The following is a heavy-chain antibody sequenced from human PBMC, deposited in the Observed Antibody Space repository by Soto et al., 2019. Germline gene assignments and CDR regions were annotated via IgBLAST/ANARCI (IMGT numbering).Heavy chain of an antibody. Sequence: VQLVESGGGLVQPGRSLRLSCAASGFTFDDYAMHWVRQAPGKGLEWVSGISWNSGSIGYADSVKGRFTISRDNAKNSLYLQMNSLRAEDTALYYCALMTTVTTGFDYWGQGTLVTVSS. D-gene: IGHD4-17*01. CDR1: GFTFDDYA. V-gene: IGHV3-9*01. J-gene: IGHJ4*02. CDR2: ISWNSGSI. CDR3: ALMTTVTTGFDY.